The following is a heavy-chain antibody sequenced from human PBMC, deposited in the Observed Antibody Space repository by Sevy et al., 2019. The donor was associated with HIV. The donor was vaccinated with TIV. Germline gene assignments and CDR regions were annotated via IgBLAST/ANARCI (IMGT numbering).Heavy chain of an antibody. CDR2: ISYDGSKK. CDR1: GFTFSSYG. Sequence: GGSLRLSCAASGFTFSSYGMHWVRQAPGKGLEWVTVISYDGSKKYYADSVKGRFTISRDNSKNMIYLQMNSLRPEDTAVYYCAKDGRRGNLNPGLHWGQGTLVTVSS. CDR3: AKDGRRGNLNPGLH. J-gene: IGHJ4*02. D-gene: IGHD1-26*01. V-gene: IGHV3-30*18.